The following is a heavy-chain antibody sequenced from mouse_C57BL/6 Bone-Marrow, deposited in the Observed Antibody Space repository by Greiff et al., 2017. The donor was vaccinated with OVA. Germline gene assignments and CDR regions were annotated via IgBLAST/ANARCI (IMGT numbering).Heavy chain of an antibody. D-gene: IGHD3-2*02. CDR1: GYTFTSYG. V-gene: IGHV1-81*01. CDR3: VVDSSGYADAY. Sequence: QVQLQQSGAELARPGASVKLSCKASGYTFTSYGISWVKQRTGQGLEWIGEIYPRSGNTYYNEKFKGKATLTADKSSSTAYMELRSLTSEDSAVYFCVVDSSGYADAYWGQGTLVTVSA. CDR2: IYPRSGNT. J-gene: IGHJ3*01.